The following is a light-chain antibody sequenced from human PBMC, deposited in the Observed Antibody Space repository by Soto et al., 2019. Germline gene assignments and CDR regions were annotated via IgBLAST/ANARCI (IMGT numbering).Light chain of an antibody. CDR3: PHSHGTPVT. V-gene: IGKV1-39*01. J-gene: IGKJ5*01. CDR2: DAS. Sequence: LPESQLSRSASIGDRVSINCRASQIISTYLNWYQQKPGKAPKLLIYDASSLQSGVPSRFSGSGSGTELTLIVLRLRPADFVAYQSPHSHGTPVTIAQGTRLEI. CDR1: QIISTY.